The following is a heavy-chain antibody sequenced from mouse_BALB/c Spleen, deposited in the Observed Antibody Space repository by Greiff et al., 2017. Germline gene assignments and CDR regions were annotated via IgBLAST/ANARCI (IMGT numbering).Heavy chain of an antibody. CDR3: AREGDLLSCDY. V-gene: IGHV1S135*01. CDR1: GYSFISYY. J-gene: IGHJ2*01. CDR2: IDPFNGGT. D-gene: IGHD2-1*01. Sequence: EVQLQQSGPELMKPGASVKISCKASGYSFISYYMHWVKQSHGKSLEWIGYIDPFNGGTSYNQKFKGKATLTVDKSSSTAYMHLSSLTSEDSAVYYCAREGDLLSCDYWGQGTTLTVSS.